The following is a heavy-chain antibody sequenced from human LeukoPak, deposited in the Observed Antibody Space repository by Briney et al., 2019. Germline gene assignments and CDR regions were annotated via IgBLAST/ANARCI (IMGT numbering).Heavy chain of an antibody. J-gene: IGHJ4*02. Sequence: SETLSLTCAVYGGSFSGYYWSWIRQPPGKGLEWIGEINHSGSTNYNPSLKSRVTISVDTSKNQFSLKLSSVTAADTAVYYCARGGEPRGYYFDYWGQGTLVTVSS. V-gene: IGHV4-34*01. CDR1: GGSFSGYY. CDR3: ARGGEPRGYYFDY. CDR2: INHSGST. D-gene: IGHD3-10*01.